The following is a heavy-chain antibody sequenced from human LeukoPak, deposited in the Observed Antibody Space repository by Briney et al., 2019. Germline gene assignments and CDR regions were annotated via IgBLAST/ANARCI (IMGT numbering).Heavy chain of an antibody. V-gene: IGHV1-2*02. D-gene: IGHD3-10*01. CDR2: INPNSGGT. J-gene: IGHJ4*02. CDR3: ARVYGDHYGSGVIDY. CDR1: GYTFTDYY. Sequence: RASVKVSCKASGYTFTDYYMHWVRQAPGPGLEWTGWINPNSGGTNYAQRFQGRVTMTRDTSISTAYMELSRLRSDDTAVYYCARVYGDHYGSGVIDYWGQGTLVTVSS.